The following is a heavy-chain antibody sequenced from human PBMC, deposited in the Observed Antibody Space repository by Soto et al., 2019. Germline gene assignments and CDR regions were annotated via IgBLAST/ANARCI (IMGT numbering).Heavy chain of an antibody. CDR1: GGSLSSSYW. V-gene: IGHV4-4*02. CDR2: IYHSGST. Sequence: SETLSLTCAVSGGSLSSSYWWSWVRQPPGKGLEWIGEIYHSGSTNYNPSLKSRVTISVDKSKNQFSLKLSSVTAADTAVDYCARDCLEITMVRGVYPGGMDVWGQGTTVTVSS. D-gene: IGHD3-10*01. J-gene: IGHJ6*02. CDR3: ARDCLEITMVRGVYPGGMDV.